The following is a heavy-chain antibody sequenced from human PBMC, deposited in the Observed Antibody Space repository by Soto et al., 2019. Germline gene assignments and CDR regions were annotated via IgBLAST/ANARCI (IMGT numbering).Heavy chain of an antibody. D-gene: IGHD6-19*01. CDR2: INHSGST. CDR1: GGSFSGYY. Sequence: QVQLQPWGAGLLKPSETLSLTCAVYGGSFSGYYWSWIRQPPGKGLEWIGEINHSGSTNYNPSLKGRVTISVDTSKNQFSLKLSSVAAADTAVYYWARGRFTSVYYYYYYMDVWGKGTTVTVSS. CDR3: ARGRFTSVYYYYYYMDV. V-gene: IGHV4-34*01. J-gene: IGHJ6*03.